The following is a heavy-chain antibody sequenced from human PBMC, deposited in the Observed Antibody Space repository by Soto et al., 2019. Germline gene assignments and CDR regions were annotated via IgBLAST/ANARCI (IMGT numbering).Heavy chain of an antibody. Sequence: QVQLVQSGAEVKKPGSSVKVSCKDSGGTFSTYSMIWVRQAPGQGLDWMGRIIPMLGIRNYAQRFQDSVTITADKTTATAHMELSSLRSEDTALYYCTIGSWSGEVFDIWGQGTMVTVSS. CDR1: GGTFSTYS. CDR2: IIPMLGIR. CDR3: TIGSWSGEVFDI. D-gene: IGHD2-21*01. J-gene: IGHJ3*02. V-gene: IGHV1-69*02.